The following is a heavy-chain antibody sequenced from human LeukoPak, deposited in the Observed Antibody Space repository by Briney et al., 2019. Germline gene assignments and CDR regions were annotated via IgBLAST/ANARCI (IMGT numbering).Heavy chain of an antibody. CDR3: ARGTITFGGVIALYYFDY. V-gene: IGHV3-20*04. Sequence: GGSQRLSCAASGFTFDDYGMSWVPQSPGKGLEWVSGINWNGGSTGYADSVKGRFTISRDNAKNSLYLQMNSLRAEDTALYYCARGTITFGGVIALYYFDYWGQGTLVTVSS. CDR2: INWNGGST. D-gene: IGHD3-16*02. CDR1: GFTFDDYG. J-gene: IGHJ4*02.